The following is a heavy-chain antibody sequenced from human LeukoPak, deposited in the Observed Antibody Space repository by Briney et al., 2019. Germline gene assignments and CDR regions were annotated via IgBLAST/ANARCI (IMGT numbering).Heavy chain of an antibody. D-gene: IGHD3-22*01. Sequence: SVKVSCKASGGTFSSYAISWVRQAPGQGLEWMGGIIPIFGTANYAQKFQGRVTITTDESTSTAYMELSSLRSEDTAVYYCAREKYDSSGYYSLRFDYWGQGTLVTVSS. J-gene: IGHJ4*02. V-gene: IGHV1-69*05. CDR1: GGTFSSYA. CDR3: AREKYDSSGYYSLRFDY. CDR2: IIPIFGTA.